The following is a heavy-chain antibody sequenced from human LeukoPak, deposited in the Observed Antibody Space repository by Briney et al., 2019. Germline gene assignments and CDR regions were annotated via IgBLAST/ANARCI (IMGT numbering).Heavy chain of an antibody. Sequence: SETLSLTCTVSGGSISSYYWSWIRQPPGKGLEWIGYIYYSGSTNYNPSLKSRVTIFVDTSKDQFSLKLGSVTAADTAVYYCARSEQWLVPLDHWGQGTLVTVSS. CDR1: GGSISSYY. J-gene: IGHJ4*02. CDR3: ARSEQWLVPLDH. D-gene: IGHD6-19*01. V-gene: IGHV4-59*12. CDR2: IYYSGST.